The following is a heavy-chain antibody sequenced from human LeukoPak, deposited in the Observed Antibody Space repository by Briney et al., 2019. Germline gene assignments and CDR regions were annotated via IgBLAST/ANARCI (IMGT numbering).Heavy chain of an antibody. D-gene: IGHD6-13*01. J-gene: IGHJ4*02. Sequence: PSETLSLTCTVSGGSISDFYWSWIRQPAEKGLEWIGRIDTSGTTNSNPSLKSRVTMSVDTSKNQFSLRVTSVTAADTAIYYCARGWGSRWYYSDFWGQGTLVTVSS. CDR2: IDTSGTT. CDR3: ARGWGSRWYYSDF. V-gene: IGHV4-4*07. CDR1: GGSISDFY.